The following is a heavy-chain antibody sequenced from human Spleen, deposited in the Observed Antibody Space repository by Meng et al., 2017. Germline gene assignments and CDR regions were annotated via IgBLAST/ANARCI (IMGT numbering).Heavy chain of an antibody. Sequence: GGSLRLSCAASGFTFSSSAMSCVRQAPGKGLEWVSSITGGGDNTYYADSVKGRFTISRDDSKNTLYLQMNSLRAEDTAAYYCAKNTQAWELPNYYFDTWGQGARVT. J-gene: IGHJ4*01. V-gene: IGHV3-23*01. CDR1: GFTFSSSA. CDR2: ITGGGDNT. D-gene: IGHD1-26*01. CDR3: AKNTQAWELPNYYFDT.